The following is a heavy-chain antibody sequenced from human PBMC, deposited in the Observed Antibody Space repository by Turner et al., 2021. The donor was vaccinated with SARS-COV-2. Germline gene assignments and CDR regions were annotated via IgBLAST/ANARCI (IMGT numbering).Heavy chain of an antibody. V-gene: IGHV3-13*05. CDR3: ARGRTYCSSTSCYTNDAFDI. Sequence: EVQLVESGGGLVQPGGSLRLSCAASGSTFSSYDMHWVRQATGKGLEWVSGIGTAGDPYYPGSVKGRFTISRENAKNSLYLQMNSLRAGDTAVYYCARGRTYCSSTSCYTNDAFDIWGQGTMVTISS. J-gene: IGHJ3*02. D-gene: IGHD2-2*02. CDR1: GSTFSSYD. CDR2: IGTAGDP.